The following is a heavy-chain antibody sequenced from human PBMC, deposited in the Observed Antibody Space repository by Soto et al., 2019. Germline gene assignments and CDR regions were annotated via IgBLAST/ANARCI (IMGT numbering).Heavy chain of an antibody. Sequence: QVQLVESGGGEVQPGTSLRLSCIASGFIFSNNGMHWVRQAPGKALEWVALVSHDGRKTFYADSVKGRLTIYRDNSKNTVYLHMNNLRPEDTAVYRCARDLRQGASGATVYGMDVWGQGTTVTVSS. CDR1: GFIFSNNG. D-gene: IGHD7-27*01. J-gene: IGHJ6*02. CDR3: ARDLRQGASGATVYGMDV. CDR2: VSHDGRKT. V-gene: IGHV3-30*03.